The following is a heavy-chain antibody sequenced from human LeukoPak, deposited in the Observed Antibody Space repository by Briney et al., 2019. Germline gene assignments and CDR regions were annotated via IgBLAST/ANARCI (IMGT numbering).Heavy chain of an antibody. CDR1: GGSISSSSYS. V-gene: IGHV4-39*07. CDR2: IYYSGST. CDR3: ATYDTDGGYFKY. J-gene: IGHJ4*02. Sequence: SETLSLTCTVSGGSISSSSYSWGWIRQPPGKGLEWIGSIYYSGSTSYNPSLKSRVTISVDTSKNQFSLNLSSVTAADTATYYCATYDTDGGYFKYWGQGSLVTVSS. D-gene: IGHD3-16*01.